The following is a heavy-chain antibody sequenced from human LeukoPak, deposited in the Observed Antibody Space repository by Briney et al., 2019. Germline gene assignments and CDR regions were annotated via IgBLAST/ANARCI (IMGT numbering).Heavy chain of an antibody. J-gene: IGHJ4*02. V-gene: IGHV1-2*02. Sequence: HRASVKVSCKASGYTFTGYYMHWVRQAPGQGLEWMGWINPNSGGTNYAQKFQGRVTMTRDTSISTAYMELSRLRSDDTAVYYCARGATLLEPFDYWGQGTLVTVSS. CDR1: GYTFTGYY. CDR2: INPNSGGT. D-gene: IGHD1-1*01. CDR3: ARGATLLEPFDY.